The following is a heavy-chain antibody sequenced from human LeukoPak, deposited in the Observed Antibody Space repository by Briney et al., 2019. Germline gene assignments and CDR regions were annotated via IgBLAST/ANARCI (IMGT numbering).Heavy chain of an antibody. CDR2: INHSGST. V-gene: IGHV4-34*01. Sequence: NPSETLSLTCAVYGGSFSGYYWSWIRQPPGKGLEWIGEINHSGSTNYNPSLKSRVTISVDTSRNQFSLKLSSVTAADTAVYYCARGRTRRYCTNGVCPERANSFDYWGQGTLVTVSS. J-gene: IGHJ4*02. CDR1: GGSFSGYY. CDR3: ARGRTRRYCTNGVCPERANSFDY. D-gene: IGHD2-8*01.